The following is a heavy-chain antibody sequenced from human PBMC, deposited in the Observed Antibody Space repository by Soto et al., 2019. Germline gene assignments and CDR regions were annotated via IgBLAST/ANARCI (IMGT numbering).Heavy chain of an antibody. CDR3: ASRGYETPGAPDYYYYYGMDV. V-gene: IGHV3-48*03. D-gene: IGHD5-18*01. J-gene: IGHJ6*02. Sequence: WGSLRLSCAASGFTFSSYEMNWVRQAPGKGLEWVSYISSSGSTIYYADSVKGRFTISRDNAKNSLYLQMNSLRAEDTAVYYCASRGYETPGAPDYYYYYGMDVWGQGTTVTV. CDR1: GFTFSSYE. CDR2: ISSSGSTI.